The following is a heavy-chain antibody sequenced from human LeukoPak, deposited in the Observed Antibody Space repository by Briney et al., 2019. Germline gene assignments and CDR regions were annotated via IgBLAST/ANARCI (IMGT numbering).Heavy chain of an antibody. CDR3: AREYSGSYRKGYFDY. J-gene: IGHJ4*02. CDR2: IWYDGSNK. D-gene: IGHD1-26*01. Sequence: PGGSLRLSCAASGFTFSSNGMHWVRQPPGKGQEWVAVIWYDGSNKYYADSVKGRFTISRDNSKNTLYLQMNSLRAEDTAVYYCAREYSGSYRKGYFDYWGQGTLVTVSS. CDR1: GFTFSSNG. V-gene: IGHV3-33*01.